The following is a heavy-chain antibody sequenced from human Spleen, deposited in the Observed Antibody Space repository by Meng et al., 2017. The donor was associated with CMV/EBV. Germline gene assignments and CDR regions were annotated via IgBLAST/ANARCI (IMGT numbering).Heavy chain of an antibody. D-gene: IGHD7-27*01. CDR2: LYSGGDT. CDR1: GFTVSSNY. V-gene: IGHV3-53*05. Sequence: GGSLRLSCAASGFTVSSNYMGWVRQAPGKGLEWVSILYSGGDTYYADSVKGRFTISRDNSKNTLYLQMNSLRAEDTAVYYCVGLAGGSYKGNYYYYGMDVWGQGTTVTVSS. CDR3: VGLAGGSYKGNYYYYGMDV. J-gene: IGHJ6*02.